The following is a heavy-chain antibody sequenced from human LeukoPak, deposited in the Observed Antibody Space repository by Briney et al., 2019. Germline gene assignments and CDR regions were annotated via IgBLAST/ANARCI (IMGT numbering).Heavy chain of an antibody. CDR3: TTDGYYYDSSGPRGY. V-gene: IGHV3-15*01. D-gene: IGHD3-22*01. CDR1: GFTFSNAW. CDR2: IKSKTDGGTT. Sequence: GGSLRLSCAASGFTFSNAWMSWVRQAPGKGLEWVGRIKSKTDGGTTDYAAPVKVRFTISRDDSKNTLYLQMNSLKTEDTAVYYCTTDGYYYDSSGPRGYWGQGTLVTVSS. J-gene: IGHJ4*02.